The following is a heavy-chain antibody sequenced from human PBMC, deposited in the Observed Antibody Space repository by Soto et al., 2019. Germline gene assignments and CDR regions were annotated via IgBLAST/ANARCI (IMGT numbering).Heavy chain of an antibody. CDR3: ARDPVVVVAATELNLDY. Sequence: QVPLVQSGAEVKKPGASVKVSCKASGYTFTSYGISWVRQAPGQGLEWMGWISAYNGNTNYAQKLQGRVTMTTDTSTSTAYMELRSLRSDDTAVYYCARDPVVVVAATELNLDYWGQGTLVTVSS. V-gene: IGHV1-18*04. CDR2: ISAYNGNT. J-gene: IGHJ4*02. D-gene: IGHD2-15*01. CDR1: GYTFTSYG.